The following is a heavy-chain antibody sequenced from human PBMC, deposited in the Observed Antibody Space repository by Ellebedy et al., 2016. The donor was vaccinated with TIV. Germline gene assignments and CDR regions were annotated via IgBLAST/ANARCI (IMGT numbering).Heavy chain of an antibody. CDR1: GGSISSYY. J-gene: IGHJ4*02. Sequence: GSLRLXXTVSGGSISSYYWGWIRQPPGKGLEWIGSIYYSGSTYYNPSLKSRVTISVDTSKNQFSLKLSSVTAADTAVYYCARRNYYGSGSYYPDYWGQGTLVTVSS. V-gene: IGHV4-39*07. CDR2: IYYSGST. CDR3: ARRNYYGSGSYYPDY. D-gene: IGHD3-10*01.